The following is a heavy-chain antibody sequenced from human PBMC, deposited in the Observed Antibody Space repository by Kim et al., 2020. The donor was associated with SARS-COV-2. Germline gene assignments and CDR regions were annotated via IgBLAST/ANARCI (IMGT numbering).Heavy chain of an antibody. D-gene: IGHD3-10*01. CDR1: GFTFSSYA. V-gene: IGHV3-64D*06. CDR2: ISSNGGST. CDR3: VKVLPVPPYWYFDL. J-gene: IGHJ2*01. Sequence: GGSLRLSCSASGFTFSSYAMHWVRQAPGKGLEYVSAISSNGGSTYYADSVKGRFTISRDNSKNTLYLQKSSMRAEDTAVYYCVKVLPVPPYWYFDLWGRGTLVTVSS.